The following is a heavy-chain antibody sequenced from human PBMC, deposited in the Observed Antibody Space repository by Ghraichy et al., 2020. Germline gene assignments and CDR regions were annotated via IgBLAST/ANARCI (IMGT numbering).Heavy chain of an antibody. V-gene: IGHV3-21*01. D-gene: IGHD1-26*01. J-gene: IGHJ4*02. CDR2: ISGSGTDI. CDR3: ARPAGASTSGSYSYSPDY. CDR1: GFTFSTYN. Sequence: GESLRLSCAASGFTFSTYNMNWVRQAPGKGLEWVSSISGSGTDIYYADSVKGRFTISRDNAKNSLYLQMNSLRADDTALYYCARPAGASTSGSYSYSPDYWGQGTLVTVSS.